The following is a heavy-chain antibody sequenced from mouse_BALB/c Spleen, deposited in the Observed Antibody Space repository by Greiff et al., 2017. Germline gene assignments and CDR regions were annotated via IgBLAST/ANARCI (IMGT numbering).Heavy chain of an antibody. J-gene: IGHJ1*01. Sequence: EVHRVESGGGLVQPGGSRKLSCAASGFTFSSFGMHWVRQAPEKGLEWVAYISSGSSTIYYADTVKGRFTISRDNPKNTLFLQMTSLRSEDTAMYYCARGGYLNWYFDVWGAGTTVTVSS. CDR1: GFTFSSFG. CDR2: ISSGSSTI. CDR3: ARGGYLNWYFDV. V-gene: IGHV5-17*02. D-gene: IGHD2-2*01.